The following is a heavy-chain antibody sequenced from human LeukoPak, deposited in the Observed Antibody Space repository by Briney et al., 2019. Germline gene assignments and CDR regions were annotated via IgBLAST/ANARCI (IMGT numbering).Heavy chain of an antibody. D-gene: IGHD1-26*01. V-gene: IGHV4-31*03. CDR1: GVSISSGGYY. Sequence: SQTLSLTCTVSGVSISSGGYYWSWIRQHPGKGLEWIGYIYYSGSTYYNPSLKSRVTISVDTSKNQFSLKLSSVTAADTAVYYCARGSSGSYRTNFDYWGQGTLVTVSS. CDR3: ARGSSGSYRTNFDY. J-gene: IGHJ4*02. CDR2: IYYSGST.